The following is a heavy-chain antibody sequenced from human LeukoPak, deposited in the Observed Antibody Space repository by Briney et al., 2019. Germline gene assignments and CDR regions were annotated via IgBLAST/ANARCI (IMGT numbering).Heavy chain of an antibody. D-gene: IGHD2-21*02. V-gene: IGHV3-30*02. CDR3: ARGDPGLY. Sequence: GSLRLSCAASGFTFSSYGMHWVRQAPGKGLEWVAFIRYDGSNKYYADSVKGRFTISKDTSKNTLYLEMSNLRAEDTAIYYCARGDPGLYWGQGTLVTVSS. CDR2: IRYDGSNK. J-gene: IGHJ4*02. CDR1: GFTFSSYG.